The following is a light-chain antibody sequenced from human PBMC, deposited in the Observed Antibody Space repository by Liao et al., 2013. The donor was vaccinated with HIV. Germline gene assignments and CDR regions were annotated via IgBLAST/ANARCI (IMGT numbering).Light chain of an antibody. V-gene: IGLV3-1*01. CDR1: KLGDNF. Sequence: SYELTQPPSVSVSPGQTANITCSGDKLGDNFAFWYQQRPGQSPVLVIYQDNKRPSGIPDRFSGSNSGNTATLTISWVEAGDEADYFCQVWDDSRSHPVFGGGTKLTVL. J-gene: IGLJ2*01. CDR2: QDN. CDR3: QVWDDSRSHPV.